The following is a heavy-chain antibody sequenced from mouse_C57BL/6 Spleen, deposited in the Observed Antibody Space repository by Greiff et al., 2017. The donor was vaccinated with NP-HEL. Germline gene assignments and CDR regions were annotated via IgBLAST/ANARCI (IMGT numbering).Heavy chain of an antibody. CDR3: ARAEYGYDAWFAY. CDR2: INPGSGGT. D-gene: IGHD2-2*01. Sequence: QVQLKESGAELVRPGTSVKVSCKASGYAFTNYLIEWVKQRPGQGLEWIGVINPGSGGTNYNEKFKGKATLTADKSSSTAYMQLSSLTSEDSAVYFCARAEYGYDAWFAYWGQGTLVTVSA. V-gene: IGHV1-54*01. CDR1: GYAFTNYL. J-gene: IGHJ3*01.